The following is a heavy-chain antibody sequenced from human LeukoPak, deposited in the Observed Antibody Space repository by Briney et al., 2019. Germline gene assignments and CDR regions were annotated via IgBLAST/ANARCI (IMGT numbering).Heavy chain of an antibody. D-gene: IGHD6-13*01. CDR1: GFTFSSYA. Sequence: GSLRLSCAASGFTFSSYAMNWVRQAPGKGLEWVSAISGRGGSTYYAVSVKGRFTISRANSKNTLYLQMNSLRAEDTAVYYCAKDAAAAGYFDYWGQGTLVTVSS. V-gene: IGHV3-23*01. CDR3: AKDAAAAGYFDY. J-gene: IGHJ4*02. CDR2: ISGRGGST.